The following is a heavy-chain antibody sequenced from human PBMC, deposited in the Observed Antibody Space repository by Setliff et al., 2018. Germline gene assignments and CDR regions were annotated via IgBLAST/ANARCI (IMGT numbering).Heavy chain of an antibody. CDR3: ARGPVDFVVVPAAAVFDF. CDR1: GYTLTTYF. Sequence: ASVKVSCKASGYTLTTYFMNWVRQAPGQGLEWMGWIGDYNGNTLYAQNFQGRLTVTTDTSTSTAYMELRSLRSDDTAVYYCARGPVDFVVVPAAAVFDFWGQGTLVTVSS. D-gene: IGHD2-2*03. V-gene: IGHV1-18*01. CDR2: IGDYNGNT. J-gene: IGHJ4*02.